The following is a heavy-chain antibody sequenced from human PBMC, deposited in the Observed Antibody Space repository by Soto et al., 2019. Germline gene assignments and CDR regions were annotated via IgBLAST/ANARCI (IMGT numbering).Heavy chain of an antibody. CDR2: IYYSGST. J-gene: IGHJ6*03. Sequence: SETLSLTCTVSGGSISSSSYFWGWIRQPPGKGLEWIGSIYYSGSTYYSPSLKSRVTISVDTSKNQFSLKLSSVTAADTAVYYCARQTRYYYYYMDVWGKGTTVTVSS. V-gene: IGHV4-39*01. CDR1: GGSISSSSYF. CDR3: ARQTRYYYYYMDV.